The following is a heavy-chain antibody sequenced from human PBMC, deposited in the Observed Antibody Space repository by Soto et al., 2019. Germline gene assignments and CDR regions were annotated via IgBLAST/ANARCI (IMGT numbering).Heavy chain of an antibody. CDR2: ISFDGTNK. D-gene: IGHD3-22*01. CDR1: NFTLESYV. CDR3: AREMIPMIMGGMSAMDV. V-gene: IGHV3-30*04. J-gene: IGHJ6*02. Sequence: QVQLVESGGGVVKPAGSQRPSCTASNFTLESYVLHWVRQAPGEGLEWVALISFDGTNKYYADSGKGRFTISRDNSKNTMYLQMNSLRPEDTAVYYCAREMIPMIMGGMSAMDVWGQGTTVTVS.